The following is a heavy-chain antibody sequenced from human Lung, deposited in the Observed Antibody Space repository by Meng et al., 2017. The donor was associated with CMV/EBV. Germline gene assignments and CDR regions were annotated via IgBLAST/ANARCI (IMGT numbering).Heavy chain of an antibody. D-gene: IGHD2-2*01. CDR3: ARNNCSSTSCYSLYYYGMDV. CDR2: IYSGGST. J-gene: IGHJ6*02. CDR1: GFTVSSNY. Sequence: GGSLRLXCAASGFTVSSNYMSWVRQAPGKGLEWVSVIYSGGSTYYADSVKGRFTISRDNSKNTLYLQMNSLRAEDTAAYYCARNNCSSTSCYSLYYYGMDVXGQGXTVTVSS. V-gene: IGHV3-53*01.